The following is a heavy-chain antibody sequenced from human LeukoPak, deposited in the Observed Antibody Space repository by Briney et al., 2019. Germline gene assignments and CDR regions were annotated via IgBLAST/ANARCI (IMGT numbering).Heavy chain of an antibody. Sequence: ASVKVSCKASGYTFTGYYMHWVRQAPGQGLEWMGWVNSNSGGTNYAQKFQGRVTMTRDTSISTAYMELSRLRSDDTAVYYCARDPLNYYDSSGGGDYYGMDVWGQGTTVTVSS. D-gene: IGHD3-22*01. J-gene: IGHJ6*02. CDR1: GYTFTGYY. CDR3: ARDPLNYYDSSGGGDYYGMDV. CDR2: VNSNSGGT. V-gene: IGHV1-2*02.